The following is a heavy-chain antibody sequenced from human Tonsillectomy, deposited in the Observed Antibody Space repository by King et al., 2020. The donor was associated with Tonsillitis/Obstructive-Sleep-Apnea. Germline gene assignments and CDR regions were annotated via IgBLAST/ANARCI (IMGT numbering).Heavy chain of an antibody. Sequence: VQLVESGAEVKKPGSSVRVSCKASGGTFSTYAINWVRQAPGQGLKWMGGIIPILDIANYAQKFQGRVTITADKSTSTAYMELSSLRSEDTAVYYCARDSEGFDAFDIWGQGTMVTVSS. CDR3: ARDSEGFDAFDI. V-gene: IGHV1-69*10. CDR2: IIPILDIA. J-gene: IGHJ3*02. CDR1: GGTFSTYA.